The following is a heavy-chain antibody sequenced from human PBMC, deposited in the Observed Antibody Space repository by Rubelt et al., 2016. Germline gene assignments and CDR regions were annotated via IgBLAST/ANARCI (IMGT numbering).Heavy chain of an antibody. V-gene: IGHV4-59*01. CDR3: ARGLGGTYYDAFDM. Sequence: QVQLQESGPGLVKPSETLSLTCTVSGDSISSYYWTWIRQPPGKGLEWIGYIYYSGSTNYNPSLKSRVTISVDTSKNQFSRKLSSVTAADTAVYYCARGLGGTYYDAFDMWGQGTAVTVFS. CDR2: IYYSGST. D-gene: IGHD1-26*01. J-gene: IGHJ3*02. CDR1: GDSISSYY.